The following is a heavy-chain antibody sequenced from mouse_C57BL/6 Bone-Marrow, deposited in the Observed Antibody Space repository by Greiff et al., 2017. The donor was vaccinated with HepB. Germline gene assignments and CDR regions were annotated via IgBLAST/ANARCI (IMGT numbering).Heavy chain of an antibody. V-gene: IGHV1-81*01. CDR3: ARIYYYGRAY. CDR1: GYTFTSYG. Sequence: VQLQESGAELARPGASVKLSCKASGYTFTSYGISWVKQRTGQGLEWIGEIYPRSGNTYYNEKFKGKATLTADKSSSTAYMELRSLTSEDSAVYFCARIYYYGRAYWGQGTLVTVSA. CDR2: IYPRSGNT. D-gene: IGHD1-1*01. J-gene: IGHJ3*01.